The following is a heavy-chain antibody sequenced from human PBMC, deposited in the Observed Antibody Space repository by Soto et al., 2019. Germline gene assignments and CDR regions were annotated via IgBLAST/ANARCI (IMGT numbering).Heavy chain of an antibody. D-gene: IGHD5-12*01. J-gene: IGHJ4*02. V-gene: IGHV4-31*02. Sequence: QVQLQESGPGLVKPSQTLSVTCTVAGGSIRSGGYYWSWIRLQPGKGLEWIGYIYYSASTYYNPSLESRVTISVDTSKNQFSLKLSSVTAADTAVYYCARSSGYDPFDYWGQGTLVTVSS. CDR2: IYYSAST. CDR3: ARSSGYDPFDY. CDR1: GGSIRSGGYY.